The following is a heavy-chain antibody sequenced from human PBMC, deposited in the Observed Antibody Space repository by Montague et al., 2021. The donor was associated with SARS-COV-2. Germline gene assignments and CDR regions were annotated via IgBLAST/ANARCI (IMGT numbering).Heavy chain of an antibody. CDR3: SNSRRTQLLFVILYYGMDF. CDR1: GDSISSSD. D-gene: IGHD2-2*01. Sequence: SETLSLTCTVSGDSISSSDWCWIRHHPPRGLQWFRYITYNGRTNYNHSPKSRGTITLDTSTNHFTLRLSSLTAADTAVYYCSNSRRTQLLFVILYYGMDFWGQGTTVTDSS. CDR2: ITYNGRT. J-gene: IGHJ6*02. V-gene: IGHV4-59*01.